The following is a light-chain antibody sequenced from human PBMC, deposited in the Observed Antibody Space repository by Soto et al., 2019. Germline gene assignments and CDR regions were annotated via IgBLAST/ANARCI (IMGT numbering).Light chain of an antibody. Sequence: QSVLTQPPSASGSPGQSVTISCTGTSSDVGGYNYVSWYQQHPGKAPKLMIYEVSKRPSGVPDRFSGSKSGNTASLTVSGLQADDEADYYCSSYEGSNNYVFGPGTKVTV. CDR3: SSYEGSNNYV. J-gene: IGLJ1*01. CDR2: EVS. CDR1: SSDVGGYNY. V-gene: IGLV2-8*01.